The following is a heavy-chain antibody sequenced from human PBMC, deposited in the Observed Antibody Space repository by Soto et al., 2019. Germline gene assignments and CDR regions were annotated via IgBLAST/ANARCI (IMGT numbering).Heavy chain of an antibody. V-gene: IGHV3-23*01. D-gene: IGHD5-18*01. CDR1: GFTFSSYA. CDR2: ISGSGGST. J-gene: IGHJ4*02. CDR3: AKRDSYGFSYFDY. Sequence: GGSLGLSCAASGFTFSSYAMSWVRQAPGKGLEWVSAISGSGGSTYYADSVKGRFTISRDNSKNTLYLQMNSLRAEDTAVYYCAKRDSYGFSYFDYWGQGTLVTVSS.